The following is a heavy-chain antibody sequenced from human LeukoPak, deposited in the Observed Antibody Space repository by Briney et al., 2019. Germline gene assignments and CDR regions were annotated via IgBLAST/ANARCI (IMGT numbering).Heavy chain of an antibody. J-gene: IGHJ4*02. CDR3: ARYGPDDY. V-gene: IGHV4-39*07. D-gene: IGHD4-17*01. CDR2: IYYSGST. Sequence: SETLSLTCTVSGGSISSSSYYWGWIRQPPGKGLEWLGSIYYSGSTYYNPSLKSRVTISVDTSKNQSSLKLSSVTAADTAVYYCARYGPDDYWGQGTLVTVSS. CDR1: GGSISSSSYY.